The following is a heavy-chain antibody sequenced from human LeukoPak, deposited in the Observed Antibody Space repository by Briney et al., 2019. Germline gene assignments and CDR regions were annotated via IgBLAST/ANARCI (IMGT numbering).Heavy chain of an antibody. CDR2: IYYSGST. D-gene: IGHD5-24*01. J-gene: IGHJ6*02. Sequence: SETLSLTCTVSGGSISSGDYYWSWIRQPPGKGLEWIGYIYYSGSTYYNPFLKSRVTISVDTSKNQFSLKLSSVTAADTAVYYCARVDGHLALYYYGMDVWGQGTTVTVSS. CDR3: ARVDGHLALYYYGMDV. V-gene: IGHV4-30-4*01. CDR1: GGSISSGDYY.